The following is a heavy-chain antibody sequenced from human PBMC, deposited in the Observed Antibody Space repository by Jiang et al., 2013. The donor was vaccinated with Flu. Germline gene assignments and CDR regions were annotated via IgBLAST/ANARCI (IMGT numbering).Heavy chain of an antibody. J-gene: IGHJ5*02. CDR1: GDSISSGGYY. CDR3: ARAVPYDVWSGFWFDP. Sequence: GSGLVKPSQTLSLTCTVSGDSISSGGYYWSWIRRHPEKGLEWIGYIYHSGGTYDNPSLKSRLRFSVDTSKNQFSLNVSSVTAADTGVYYCARAVPYDVWSGFWFDPVGRGDPGHRLL. D-gene: IGHD3-3*01. CDR2: IYHSGGT. V-gene: IGHV4-31*03.